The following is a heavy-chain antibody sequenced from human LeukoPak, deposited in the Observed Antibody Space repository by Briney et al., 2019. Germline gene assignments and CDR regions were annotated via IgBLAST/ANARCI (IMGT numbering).Heavy chain of an antibody. D-gene: IGHD3-22*01. J-gene: IGHJ4*02. Sequence: ASVKVSCKASGYTFTGYYMHWVRQAPGQGLEWMGWINPNSGGTNYAQKFQGRVTMTRDTSISTAYMELSRLRSDDTAVYYCARDRRTHYYDSSGLEYWGQGTLVTVSS. CDR3: ARDRRTHYYDSSGLEY. CDR1: GYTFTGYY. V-gene: IGHV1-2*02. CDR2: INPNSGGT.